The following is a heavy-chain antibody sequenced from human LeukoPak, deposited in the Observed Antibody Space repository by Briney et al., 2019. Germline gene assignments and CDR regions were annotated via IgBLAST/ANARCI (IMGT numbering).Heavy chain of an antibody. V-gene: IGHV3-74*01. CDR1: GFTFSSYA. CDR2: IKNDGSII. J-gene: IGHJ4*02. Sequence: QTGGSLRLSCAASGFTFSSYAMHWVRQAPGKGLVWVSRIKNDGSIIDYADSVKGRFTISRDNAKNTLYLQMNSLRAEDTAVYYCARAGEHTFLDYWGQGSLVTVSS. CDR3: ARAGEHTFLDY. D-gene: IGHD3-16*01.